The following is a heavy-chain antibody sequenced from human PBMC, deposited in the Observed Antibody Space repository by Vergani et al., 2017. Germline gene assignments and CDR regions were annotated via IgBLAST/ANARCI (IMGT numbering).Heavy chain of an antibody. CDR1: GFTFSTYN. Sequence: EVQLVESGGGLAQAGGSLRLSCAASGFTFSTYNMNWVRQAPGKGLEWLSYISSSSSSIYYADSVKGRFTISRDNAKNSLYLQMNSLRSEDTAVYYCARGYTVTTLYFYYGMDVRGQGTTVTVSS. J-gene: IGHJ6*02. CDR2: ISSSSSSI. CDR3: ARGYTVTTLYFYYGMDV. V-gene: IGHV3-48*01. D-gene: IGHD4-11*01.